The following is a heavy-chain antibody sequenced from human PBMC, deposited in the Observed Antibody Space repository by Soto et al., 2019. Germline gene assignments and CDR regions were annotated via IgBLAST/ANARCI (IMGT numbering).Heavy chain of an antibody. CDR1: GGSISSYY. D-gene: IGHD3-3*01. V-gene: IGHV4-59*08. Sequence: SETLSLTCTVSGGSISSYYWSWIRQPPGKGLEWIGYIYYSGSTNYNPSLKSRVTISVDTSKNQFSLKLSSVTAADTAVYYCARLPRLLEFGFWSGYNKDYYMDVWGKGTTVTVSS. CDR3: ARLPRLLEFGFWSGYNKDYYMDV. CDR2: IYYSGST. J-gene: IGHJ6*03.